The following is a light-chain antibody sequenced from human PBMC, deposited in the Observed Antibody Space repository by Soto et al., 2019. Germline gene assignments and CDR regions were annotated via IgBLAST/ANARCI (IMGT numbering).Light chain of an antibody. Sequence: VLPQSPATLSLSPGERATLSCRASQSVGNNLAWYQQKPGQAPGLLIYEASTRATGIPARFSGSGSGTDFTLTISSLEPEDFAVYYCQQHANWPLTFGGGTKVDIK. CDR3: QQHANWPLT. CDR2: EAS. CDR1: QSVGNN. J-gene: IGKJ4*01. V-gene: IGKV3-11*01.